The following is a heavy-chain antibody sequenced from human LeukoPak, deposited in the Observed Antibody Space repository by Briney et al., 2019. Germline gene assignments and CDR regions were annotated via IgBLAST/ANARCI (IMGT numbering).Heavy chain of an antibody. Sequence: GGSLRLSCAASGFTFSSNWMHWVRQAPGKGLVWVSRINNDGSGAIYADSMKGRFTISRDNAKNTLYLQMNSLRAEDTAVYYCAVPRIGNYYGMDVWGQGTTVTVSS. CDR3: AVPRIGNYYGMDV. J-gene: IGHJ6*02. D-gene: IGHD3-10*01. CDR2: INNDGSGA. V-gene: IGHV3-74*01. CDR1: GFTFSSNW.